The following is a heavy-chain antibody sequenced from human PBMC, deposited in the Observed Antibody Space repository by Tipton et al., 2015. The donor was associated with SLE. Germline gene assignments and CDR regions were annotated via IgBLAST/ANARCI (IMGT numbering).Heavy chain of an antibody. D-gene: IGHD3-3*01. Sequence: VKPSETLSLTCTVSGGSISSYYWSWIRQPPGKGLEWIGYIYYSGSTNYNPSLKSRVAISVDTSKNQFSLKLSSVTAADTAVYYCARAPSQYYDFGYWGQGTLVTVSS. J-gene: IGHJ4*02. CDR2: IYYSGST. CDR1: GGSISSYY. V-gene: IGHV4-59*01. CDR3: ARAPSQYYDFGY.